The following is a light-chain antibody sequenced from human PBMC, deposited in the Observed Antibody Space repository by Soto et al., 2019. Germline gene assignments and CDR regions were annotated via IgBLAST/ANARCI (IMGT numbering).Light chain of an antibody. V-gene: IGKV3-20*01. CDR3: QQYGSSGT. J-gene: IGKJ1*01. CDR2: GAS. Sequence: EIVMTQSPATLSVSPGEGVTLSCRASESVRSKVAWYQQKPGQAPRLLIYGASNRATGIPDRFSGSGSGTDFTLTISRLEPEDFAVYYCQQYGSSGTFGQGTKVDSK. CDR1: ESVRSK.